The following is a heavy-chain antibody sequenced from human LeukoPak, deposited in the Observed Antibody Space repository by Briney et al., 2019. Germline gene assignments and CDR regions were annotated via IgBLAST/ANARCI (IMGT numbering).Heavy chain of an antibody. CDR3: ASCIAARCDY. V-gene: IGHV4-59*11. J-gene: IGHJ4*02. D-gene: IGHD6-6*01. Sequence: PSETLSLTCTVSGGSISSHYWSWIRQPPGKGLEWIGYIYYSGSTNYNPSLKSRVTISVDTSKNQFSLKLSSVTAADTAVCYCASCIAARCDYWGQGTLVTVSS. CDR2: IYYSGST. CDR1: GGSISSHY.